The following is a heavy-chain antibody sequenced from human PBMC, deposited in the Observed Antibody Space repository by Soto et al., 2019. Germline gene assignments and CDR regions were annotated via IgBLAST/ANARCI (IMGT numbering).Heavy chain of an antibody. D-gene: IGHD2-2*01. CDR3: AREARYCSSTSCYYYGMDV. V-gene: IGHV3-13*01. CDR1: GFTFSSYD. CDR2: IGTAGDT. J-gene: IGHJ6*02. Sequence: GGSLRLSCAASGFTFSSYDMHWVRQATGKGLEWVSAIGTAGDTYYPGSVKGRFTISRENAKNSLYLQMNSLRVGDTAVYYCAREARYCSSTSCYYYGMDVWGQGTTVTVSS.